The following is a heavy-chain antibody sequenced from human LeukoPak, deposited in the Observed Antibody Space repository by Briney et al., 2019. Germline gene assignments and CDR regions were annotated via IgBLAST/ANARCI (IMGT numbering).Heavy chain of an antibody. D-gene: IGHD2-2*02. CDR1: GYTFTGYY. CDR3: ARDLAPAVVVPAAIRNPFDY. CDR2: INPNSGGT. V-gene: IGHV1-2*02. Sequence: ASVKVSCKASGYTFTGYYMHWVRQAPGQGLEWMGWINPNSGGTNYAQKFQGRVTMTRDTSISTAYMELSRLRSDGTAVYYCARDLAPAVVVPAAIRNPFDYWGQGTLVTVSS. J-gene: IGHJ4*02.